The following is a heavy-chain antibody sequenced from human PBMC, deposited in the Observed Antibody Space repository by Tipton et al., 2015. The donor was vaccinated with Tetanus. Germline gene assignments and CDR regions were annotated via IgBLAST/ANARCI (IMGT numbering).Heavy chain of an antibody. D-gene: IGHD1-1*01. CDR2: IYDSGSI. J-gene: IGHJ6*02. CDR3: ARERYIHYGMDV. V-gene: IGHV4-31*03. Sequence: TLSLTCIVSGGSISSGGYYWSWIRQHPGKGLEGIGDIYDSGSIYYNPSLKSRVSISIDTSKNQFSLKLSSVTAADTAVYYCARERYIHYGMDVWGQGTTVTVSS. CDR1: GGSISSGGYY.